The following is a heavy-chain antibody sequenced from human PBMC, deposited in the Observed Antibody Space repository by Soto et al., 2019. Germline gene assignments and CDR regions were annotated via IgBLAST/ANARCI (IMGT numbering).Heavy chain of an antibody. D-gene: IGHD6-19*01. CDR3: ARDSSDSSGKIFDY. CDR1: GGSISSYY. CDR2: IYYSGST. Sequence: SETLSLTCTVSGGSISSYYWSWIRQPPGKGLEWIGYIYYSGSTNYNPSLKSRVTISVDTSKNQFSLKLSSVTAADTAVYYCARDSSDSSGKIFDYWGQGTLVTVSS. V-gene: IGHV4-59*01. J-gene: IGHJ4*02.